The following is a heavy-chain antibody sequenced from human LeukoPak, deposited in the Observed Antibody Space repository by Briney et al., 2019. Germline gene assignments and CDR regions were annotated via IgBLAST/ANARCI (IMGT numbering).Heavy chain of an antibody. CDR1: GGSISSYY. CDR3: ARGRGVLRFLEWLSGWFDP. J-gene: IGHJ5*02. D-gene: IGHD3-3*01. Sequence: PSETLSLTCTVSGGSISSYYWSWIRQPPGKGLEWIGYIYYSGSTNYNPSLKSRVTISVDTSKNQFSLKLSSVTAADTAVYYCARGRGVLRFLEWLSGWFDPWGQGTPVTVSS. CDR2: IYYSGST. V-gene: IGHV4-59*12.